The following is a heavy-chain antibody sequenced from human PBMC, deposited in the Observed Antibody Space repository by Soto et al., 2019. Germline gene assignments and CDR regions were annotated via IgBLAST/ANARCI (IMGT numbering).Heavy chain of an antibody. V-gene: IGHV5-51*01. CDR1: GYSFTSYW. D-gene: IGHD6-19*01. CDR3: ARQREGIAVAGYDYYYYGMDV. CDR2: IYPGDSDT. Sequence: PGESLKISCKGSGYSFTSYWIGWVRQMPGKGLEWMGIIYPGDSDTRYSPSFQGQVTISADKSISTAYLQWSSLKAPDTAMYYFARQREGIAVAGYDYYYYGMDVWGQGTTVTVSS. J-gene: IGHJ6*02.